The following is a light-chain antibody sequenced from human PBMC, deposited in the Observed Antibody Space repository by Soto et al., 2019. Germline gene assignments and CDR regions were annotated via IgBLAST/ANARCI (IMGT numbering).Light chain of an antibody. Sequence: EIVMTQSPATLSVSPGERATLSCRASQSVSSDLAWYQQKPGQAPRLLIYGASTRATGVPARFSGSGSGTVFTLTISNLQSEDFAVYCCQQYTNWPPTFGQGTKVEVK. CDR3: QQYTNWPPT. CDR2: GAS. CDR1: QSVSSD. J-gene: IGKJ1*01. V-gene: IGKV3-15*01.